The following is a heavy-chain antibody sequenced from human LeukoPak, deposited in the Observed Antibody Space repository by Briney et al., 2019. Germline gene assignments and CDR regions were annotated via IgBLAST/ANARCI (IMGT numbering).Heavy chain of an antibody. J-gene: IGHJ6*02. CDR3: TTLSYYYYGMDV. CDR1: GFTFRTYA. D-gene: IGHD2/OR15-2a*01. V-gene: IGHV3-15*01. CDR2: IKSKTDGGTT. Sequence: GGSLRLSCAASGFTFRTYAMSWVRQAPGKGLEWVGRIKSKTDGGTTDYAAPVKGRFTISRDDSKNTLYLQMNSLKTEDTAVYYCTTLSYYYYGMDVWGQGTTVTVSS.